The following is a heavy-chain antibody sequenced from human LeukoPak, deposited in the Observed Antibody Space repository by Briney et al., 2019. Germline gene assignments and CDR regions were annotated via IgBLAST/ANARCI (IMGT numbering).Heavy chain of an antibody. Sequence: GGSLRLSCAASGFTFSSYWMSWVRQAPGKGLTWVSQINSDGSATSCADPVKGRCTISRDNAKNMLYLEMNSLRVEDTAVYFCTSDHGLAVWGLGTTVTVSS. V-gene: IGHV3-74*01. J-gene: IGHJ6*02. CDR3: TSDHGLAV. CDR2: INSDGSAT. CDR1: GFTFSSYW.